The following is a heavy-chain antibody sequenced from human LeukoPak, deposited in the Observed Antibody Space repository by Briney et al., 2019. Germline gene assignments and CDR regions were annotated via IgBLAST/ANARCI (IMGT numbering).Heavy chain of an antibody. CDR1: GYTFTNYA. Sequence: ASVKVSCKASGYTFTNYAMNWVRQAPGQGLEWMGWINPNSGGTNYAQKFQGRVTMTRDTSISTAYMELSRLRSDDTAVYYCARVSSPWGYYFDYWGQGTLVTVSS. J-gene: IGHJ4*02. D-gene: IGHD3-16*01. CDR3: ARVSSPWGYYFDY. CDR2: INPNSGGT. V-gene: IGHV1-2*02.